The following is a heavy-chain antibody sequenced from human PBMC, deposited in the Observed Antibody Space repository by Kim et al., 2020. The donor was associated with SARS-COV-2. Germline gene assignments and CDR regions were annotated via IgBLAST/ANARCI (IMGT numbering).Heavy chain of an antibody. V-gene: IGHV4-34*01. CDR2: ST. CDR3: ARGEVAGTH. J-gene: IGHJ4*02. D-gene: IGHD6-19*01. Sequence: STNYNPSRKTRVTISVDTSENQVSLKLSSVTAADTAVYYCARGEVAGTHWGQGTLVTVSS.